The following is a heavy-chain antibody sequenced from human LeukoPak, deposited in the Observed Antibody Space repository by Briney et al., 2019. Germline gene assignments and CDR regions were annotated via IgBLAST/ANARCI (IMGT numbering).Heavy chain of an antibody. V-gene: IGHV3-21*01. CDR1: GFTFSSYS. D-gene: IGHD4-23*01. Sequence: GGSLRLSCAASGFTFSSYSKNWVRQAPGKGLEWVSSISNSGNSIYYGDPVKGRFTISRDNAKNSLYLQMNSLRAEDTALYYCARGVNYGGNSNWFDPWGQGTLVTVSS. J-gene: IGHJ5*02. CDR3: ARGVNYGGNSNWFDP. CDR2: ISNSGNSI.